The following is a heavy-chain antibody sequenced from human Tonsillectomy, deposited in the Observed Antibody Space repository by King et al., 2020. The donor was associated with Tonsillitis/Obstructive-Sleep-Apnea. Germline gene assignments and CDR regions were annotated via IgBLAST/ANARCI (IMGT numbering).Heavy chain of an antibody. J-gene: IGHJ4*02. CDR2: ISISSSYI. Sequence: VQLVESGGGLVKPGGSLRLSCAASGFTFSSFSMNWVRQAPGKGLEWLSSISISSSYIYYADSVKGRFTISRDNAKNSLYLQMNSLRAEDTAVYYCARGDIVIVPSAIGDWGQGTLVTVSS. CDR3: ARGDIVIVPSAIGD. V-gene: IGHV3-21*01. CDR1: GFTFSSFS. D-gene: IGHD2-2*02.